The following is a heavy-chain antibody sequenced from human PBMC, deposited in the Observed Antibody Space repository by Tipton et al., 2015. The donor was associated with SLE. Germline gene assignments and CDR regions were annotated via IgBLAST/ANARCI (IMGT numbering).Heavy chain of an antibody. Sequence: TLSLTCTVSGGSISSYYWSWIRQPPGKGLEWIGYNYYSGSTNYNPSLKSRVTISVDTAKNQFSLKLSSVTTADTAEYYCARHGYGGPFDYWGQGTLVTVPS. V-gene: IGHV4-59*08. D-gene: IGHD4-23*01. CDR2: NYYSGST. CDR3: ARHGYGGPFDY. CDR1: GGSISSYY. J-gene: IGHJ4*02.